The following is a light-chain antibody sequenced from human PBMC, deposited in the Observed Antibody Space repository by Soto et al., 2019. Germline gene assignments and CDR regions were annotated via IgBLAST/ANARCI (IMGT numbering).Light chain of an antibody. Sequence: QAVVTQPASVSRSPGQSITISCTGTSSDVGNYNYVSWYQQHPGKAPKLIIYEVSNRPSGVSDRFSASKSGNTASLTISGLQAEDEADYYCNSYTTSTTLVFGGGTKLTVL. V-gene: IGLV2-14*01. CDR2: EVS. CDR1: SSDVGNYNY. CDR3: NSYTTSTTLV. J-gene: IGLJ2*01.